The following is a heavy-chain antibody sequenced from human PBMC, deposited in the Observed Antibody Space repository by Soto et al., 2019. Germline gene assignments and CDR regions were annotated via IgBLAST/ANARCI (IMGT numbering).Heavy chain of an antibody. CDR1: GGSFSCYY. D-gene: IGHD3-10*01. J-gene: IGHJ6*02. V-gene: IGHV4-34*01. Sequence: SETLSRTCAVYGGSFSCYYWSWIRQPPGKGLELIGEINHSGSTNYNPSLKSRVTISVDTSKNQFSLKLSSVTAADTAVYYCARGWFTKVYYYYCMDVWGQGTTVTISS. CDR2: INHSGST. CDR3: ARGWFTKVYYYYCMDV.